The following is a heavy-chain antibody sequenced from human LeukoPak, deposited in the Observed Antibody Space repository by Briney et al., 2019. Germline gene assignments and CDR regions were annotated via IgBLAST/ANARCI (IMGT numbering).Heavy chain of an antibody. J-gene: IGHJ3*02. D-gene: IGHD4-17*01. CDR1: GFTFSNYW. V-gene: IGHV3-21*06. Sequence: GGSLRLSSAASGFTFSNYWMHWVRQAPGKGLEWVSSISSSSSYIHYADSLKGRFSISRDNAKNSLNLQMNSLRAEDTAVYYCAGINDYGDPTGAFDIWGQGTMVTVSS. CDR2: ISSSSSYI. CDR3: AGINDYGDPTGAFDI.